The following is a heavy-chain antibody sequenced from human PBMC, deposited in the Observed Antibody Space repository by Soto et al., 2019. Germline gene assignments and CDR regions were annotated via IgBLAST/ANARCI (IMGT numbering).Heavy chain of an antibody. CDR2: IYYSGST. Sequence: QVQLQESGPGLVKPSETLSLTCTVSGGSISSYYWSWIRQPPGKGLEWIGYIYYSGSTDYDPSLKSRATIPVDTAKNQFSLKLSSVTAADTAVYYCASRWGTYFDFWGQGTLVTVSS. D-gene: IGHD7-27*01. CDR1: GGSISSYY. J-gene: IGHJ4*02. V-gene: IGHV4-59*01. CDR3: ASRWGTYFDF.